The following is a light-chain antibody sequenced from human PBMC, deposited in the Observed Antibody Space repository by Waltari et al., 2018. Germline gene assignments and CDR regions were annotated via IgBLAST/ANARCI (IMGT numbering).Light chain of an antibody. Sequence: DIQMTQSPSSVSASVGDRVIITCRASQAISTWLAWYQQRVGKAPKLLIYGASSLQSGVPSRFSGGRSGTDFTFTITSLQPEDIATYHCQQYADLPWTFGQGTRVEIK. CDR1: QAISTW. CDR3: QQYADLPWT. CDR2: GAS. V-gene: IGKV1-12*01. J-gene: IGKJ1*01.